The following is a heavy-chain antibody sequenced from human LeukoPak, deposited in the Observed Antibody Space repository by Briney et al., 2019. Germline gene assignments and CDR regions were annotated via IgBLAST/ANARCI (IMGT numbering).Heavy chain of an antibody. J-gene: IGHJ6*02. CDR2: IYTSGST. CDR3: ARDHSPPYIVVVPAAIHYYHYGMDV. Sequence: PSETLSLTCTVSGGSISSYYWSWLRQPAGKGLEWIGRIYTSGSTNYNPSLKSRVTMSVDTSKNQFSLKLSSVTAADTAVYYCARDHSPPYIVVVPAAIHYYHYGMDVWGQGTTVTVSS. D-gene: IGHD2-2*01. CDR1: GGSISSYY. V-gene: IGHV4-4*07.